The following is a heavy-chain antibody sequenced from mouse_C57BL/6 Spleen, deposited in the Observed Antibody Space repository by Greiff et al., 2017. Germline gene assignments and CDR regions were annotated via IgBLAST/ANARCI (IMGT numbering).Heavy chain of an antibody. V-gene: IGHV1-53*01. J-gene: IGHJ4*01. CDR3: ARWLLRDYYAMDY. D-gene: IGHD2-3*01. CDR2: INPSNGGT. Sequence: QVHVKQSGTELVKPGASVKLSCKASGYTFTSYWMHWVKQRPGQGLEWIGNINPSNGGTNYNEKFKSKATLTVDKSSSTAYMQLSSLTSEDSAVYYCARWLLRDYYAMDYWGQGTSVTVSS. CDR1: GYTFTSYW.